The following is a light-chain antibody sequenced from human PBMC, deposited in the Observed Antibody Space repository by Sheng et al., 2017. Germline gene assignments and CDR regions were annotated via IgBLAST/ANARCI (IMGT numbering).Light chain of an antibody. J-gene: IGLJ3*02. Sequence: QSALTQPRSVSGSPGQSVTISCTGTSSDVGGHDFVSWYQHHPGKAPKVMIYDVTKRPSGVPDRFSGSKSGNTASLTISGLQADDEAYYYCCSYAGTYTWLFGGGTKADRP. CDR1: SSDVGGHDF. CDR2: DVT. CDR3: CSYAGTYTWL. V-gene: IGLV2-11*01.